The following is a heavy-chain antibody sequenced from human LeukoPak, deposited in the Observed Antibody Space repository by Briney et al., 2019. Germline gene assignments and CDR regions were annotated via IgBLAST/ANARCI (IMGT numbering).Heavy chain of an antibody. CDR1: GHTLTELS. Sequence: ASVKVSCKVSGHTLTELSMYWVRQAPGQGLEWMGWINPNSGGTNYAQKFQGRVTMTRDTSISTAYMELSRLRSDDTAVYYCARDPSYGSYPFDYWGQGTLVTVSS. D-gene: IGHD4-17*01. CDR3: ARDPSYGSYPFDY. J-gene: IGHJ4*02. V-gene: IGHV1-2*02. CDR2: INPNSGGT.